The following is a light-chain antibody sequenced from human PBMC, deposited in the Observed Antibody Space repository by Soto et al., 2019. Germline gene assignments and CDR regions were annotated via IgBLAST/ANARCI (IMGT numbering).Light chain of an antibody. CDR3: QQYGSSPPT. CDR2: GAS. J-gene: IGKJ1*01. Sequence: IVLTQSPGTLSLSPGERATLSCSASQSLTSSLAWYQQKPGQSPRLLIYGASSRATDIPDRFSGSGSGTDFTLTITRLEPEDFAVYYCQQYGSSPPTFGQGTKVEIK. V-gene: IGKV3-20*01. CDR1: QSLTSS.